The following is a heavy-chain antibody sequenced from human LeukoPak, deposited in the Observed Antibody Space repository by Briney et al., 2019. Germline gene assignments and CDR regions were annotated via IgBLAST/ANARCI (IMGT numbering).Heavy chain of an antibody. Sequence: SQTLSLTCAVSGGSISSGGYSWSWIRQPPGKGLEWIGYIYHSGSTYYNPSLKSRVTISVDTSKNQFSLKLSSVTAADTAVYYCARGIVPRDYYDSSGYDYCGQGNLVTVSS. CDR3: ARGIVPRDYYDSSGYDY. V-gene: IGHV4-30-2*01. CDR1: GGSISSGGYS. J-gene: IGHJ4*02. D-gene: IGHD3-22*01. CDR2: IYHSGST.